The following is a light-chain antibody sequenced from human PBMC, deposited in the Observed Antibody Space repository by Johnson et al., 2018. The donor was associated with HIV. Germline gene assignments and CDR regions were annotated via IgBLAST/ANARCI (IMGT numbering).Light chain of an antibody. CDR1: SSNIGNNY. Sequence: QPVLTQPPSVSAAPGQNITISCSGGSSNIGNNYVSWYQHLPRTAPKLLIYENNTRPSGIPDLFSGSKSGTSATLGITGLQTGDEAYYYCGTWDSSLSVYVFGTGTKVTVL. CDR2: ENN. J-gene: IGLJ1*01. CDR3: GTWDSSLSVYV. V-gene: IGLV1-51*02.